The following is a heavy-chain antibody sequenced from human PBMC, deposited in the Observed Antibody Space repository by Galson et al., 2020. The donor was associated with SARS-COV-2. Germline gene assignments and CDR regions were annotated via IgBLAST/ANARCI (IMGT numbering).Heavy chain of an antibody. CDR1: GGSISSYS. CDR2: IYTSGTT. J-gene: IGHJ5*02. Sequence: SETLSLTCTVSGGSISSYSWSWIRQPAGKGLEWIGRIYTSGTTNYNPSLKSRVTMSVDTSKNQFSLKLRSVTAADTAVYYCARCVVGASEDWFDPWGQGTLVTVSS. D-gene: IGHD1-26*01. CDR3: ARCVVGASEDWFDP. V-gene: IGHV4-4*07.